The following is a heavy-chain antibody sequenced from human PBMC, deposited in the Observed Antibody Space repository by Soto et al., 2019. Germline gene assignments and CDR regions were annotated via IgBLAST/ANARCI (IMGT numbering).Heavy chain of an antibody. V-gene: IGHV3-21*01. CDR1: GFTLSSYS. CDR2: ISGSGNSK. D-gene: IGHD3-22*01. CDR3: ARSLGRDTSGYYL. J-gene: IGHJ4*02. Sequence: VGSLRLSGAASGFTLSSYSMNWVRQAPGKGLEWVSSISGSGNSKYYADSVKGRFTISRDNAKNSLYLQMNSLRAEDTAVYSCARSLGRDTSGYYLWGQGTLVTVSS.